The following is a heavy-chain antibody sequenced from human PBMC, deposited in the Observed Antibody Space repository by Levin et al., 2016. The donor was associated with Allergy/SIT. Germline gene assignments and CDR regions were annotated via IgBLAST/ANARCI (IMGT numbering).Heavy chain of an antibody. J-gene: IGHJ4*02. CDR3: ARDRARIVVGFRGFDY. V-gene: IGHV1-69*01. Sequence: WVRQAPGQGLEWMGGIIPIFGTANYAQKFQGRVTITADESTSTAYMELSSLRSEDTAVYYCARDRARIVVGFRGFDYWGQGTLVTVSS. CDR2: IIPIFGTA. D-gene: IGHD2-21*01.